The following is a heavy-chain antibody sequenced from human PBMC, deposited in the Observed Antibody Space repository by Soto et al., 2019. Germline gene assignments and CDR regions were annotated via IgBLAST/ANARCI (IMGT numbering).Heavy chain of an antibody. V-gene: IGHV4-31*03. CDR1: GGSISSGGYY. J-gene: IGHJ6*02. D-gene: IGHD3-10*01. CDR2: IYYSGST. Sequence: SETLSLTCTVSGGSISSGGYYWSWIRQHPGKGLEWIGYIYYSGSTYYNPSLKSRVTISVDTSKNQFSLKLSSVTAADTAVYYCASWGQGSGSYWQRDYYYGMDVWGQGTTVTVSS. CDR3: ASWGQGSGSYWQRDYYYGMDV.